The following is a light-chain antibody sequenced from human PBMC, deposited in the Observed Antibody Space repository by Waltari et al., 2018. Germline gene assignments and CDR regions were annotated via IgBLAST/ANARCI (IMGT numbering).Light chain of an antibody. CDR1: STDIGASSY. J-gene: IGLJ2*01. Sequence: QSALTQPASVSGSPGQSITISCTGSSTDIGASSYVSWYQQHPDKAPKLLIYDVINRPSGVSNRFSGSKSGNTASLTISGLQAEDEADYYCSSYSTITTPLFGGGTKLTVL. V-gene: IGLV2-14*03. CDR2: DVI. CDR3: SSYSTITTPL.